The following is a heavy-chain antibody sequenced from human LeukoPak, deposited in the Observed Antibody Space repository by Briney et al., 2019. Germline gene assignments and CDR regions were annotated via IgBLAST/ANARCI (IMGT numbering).Heavy chain of an antibody. CDR2: ISDSGGDYT. V-gene: IGHV3-23*01. J-gene: IGHJ5*02. Sequence: GGSLRLSCAASGFAFRRYGMTWVRQAPGKGLEWVSAISDSGGDYTYYADSVKGRFTISRDNSKNPLYLQMNSLRVEDTAIYYCAPRGVEAAWGQGALVTVSS. D-gene: IGHD3-10*01. CDR1: GFAFRRYG. CDR3: APRGVEAA.